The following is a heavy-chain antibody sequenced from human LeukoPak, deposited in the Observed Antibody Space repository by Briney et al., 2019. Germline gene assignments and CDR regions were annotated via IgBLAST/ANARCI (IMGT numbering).Heavy chain of an antibody. Sequence: PSQTLSLTCTVSGGSNSSGIYFWSWIRQHPGKGLEWIGYIHHSGHTYYNPSLKSRVTISMDTSKNQFSLRLSAVTDADTAMYYCARYCSSTKCPFDFWGQGTLVTVSS. CDR1: GGSNSSGIYF. D-gene: IGHD2-2*01. V-gene: IGHV4-31*03. J-gene: IGHJ4*02. CDR3: ARYCSSTKCPFDF. CDR2: IHHSGHT.